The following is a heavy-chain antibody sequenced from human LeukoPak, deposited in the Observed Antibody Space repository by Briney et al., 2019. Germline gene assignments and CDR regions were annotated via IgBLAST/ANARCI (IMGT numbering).Heavy chain of an antibody. V-gene: IGHV3-30-3*01. CDR3: ARALSSQGSGTDNWFDP. D-gene: IGHD3-10*01. CDR1: GFTFSTHD. J-gene: IGHJ5*02. Sequence: PGRSLRLSCAASGFTFSTHDLHWVRQAPGKGLEWVAAVSFDGNSEKYEDSVRGRFTISRDNSKSTQYLQMNSLKVEDTALYFCARALSSQGSGTDNWFDPWGQGTLVTVSS. CDR2: VSFDGNSE.